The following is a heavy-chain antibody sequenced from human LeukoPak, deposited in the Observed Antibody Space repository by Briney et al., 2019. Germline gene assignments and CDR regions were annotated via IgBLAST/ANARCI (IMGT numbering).Heavy chain of an antibody. Sequence: SETLSLTCTVSGGSMSRYYWSWIRQPPGKGLEWIGYIYYSGSTNYNPSLKSRVTISVDTSKNQFSLKLNSVTAADTAVHYCARLEGKVAASNCFDPWGQGTLVTVSS. V-gene: IGHV4-59*08. CDR3: ARLEGKVAASNCFDP. CDR1: GGSMSRYY. J-gene: IGHJ5*02. D-gene: IGHD2-15*01. CDR2: IYYSGST.